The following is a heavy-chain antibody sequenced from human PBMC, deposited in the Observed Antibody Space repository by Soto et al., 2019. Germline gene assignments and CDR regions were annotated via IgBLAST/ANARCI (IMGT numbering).Heavy chain of an antibody. D-gene: IGHD4-17*01. CDR2: IIPIFGTA. Sequence: QVQLVQSGAEVKKPGSSVKVSCKASGGTFSSYAISWVRQAPGQGLEWMGGIIPIFGTANYAQKFQGRVTITADESTSTDYMELSSLRSEDTAVHYCARSRVKDYGDYVWYFDYWGQGTLVTVSS. CDR1: GGTFSSYA. V-gene: IGHV1-69*01. J-gene: IGHJ4*02. CDR3: ARSRVKDYGDYVWYFDY.